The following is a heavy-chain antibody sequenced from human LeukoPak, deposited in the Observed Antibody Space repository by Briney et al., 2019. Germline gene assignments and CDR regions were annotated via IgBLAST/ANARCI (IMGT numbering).Heavy chain of an antibody. Sequence: SETLSLTCAVSGGSISSGGYSWSWIRQPPGKGLEWIGYIYHSGSTYYNPSLKSRVTISVDRSKNQFSLKLSSVTAADTAVYYRAGAPYYYDSSGYYLDYWGQGTLVTVSS. CDR1: GGSISSGGYS. J-gene: IGHJ4*02. D-gene: IGHD3-22*01. CDR3: AGAPYYYDSSGYYLDY. CDR2: IYHSGST. V-gene: IGHV4-30-2*01.